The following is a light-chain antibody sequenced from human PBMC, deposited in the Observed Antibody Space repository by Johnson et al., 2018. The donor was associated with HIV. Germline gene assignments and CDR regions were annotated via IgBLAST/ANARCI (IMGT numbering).Light chain of an antibody. J-gene: IGLJ1*01. Sequence: QPVLTQPPSVSAAPGQKVTIYCSGSSSNIGKNYVSWYQQLPGTAPKLLIFDNHKRPSGILDRFSGSQSGTPATLSLNGLQTGDEADYYCGTWDSSLSAYVFGTGTKVTVL. CDR3: GTWDSSLSAYV. V-gene: IGLV1-51*01. CDR2: DNH. CDR1: SSNIGKNY.